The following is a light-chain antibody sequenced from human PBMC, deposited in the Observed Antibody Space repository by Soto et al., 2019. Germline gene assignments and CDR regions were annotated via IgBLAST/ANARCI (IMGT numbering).Light chain of an antibody. Sequence: QSVLTQPPSASGTPGQRVTISCSGSSSNIGSNYVYWYQQLPGTAHRLLIYRNNQRTSGVPDRFSGSKSGTSASLAISGLRSEDEADYYCAAWDDILSGRVFGGGTKVTVL. V-gene: IGLV1-47*01. CDR1: SSNIGSNY. CDR3: AAWDDILSGRV. CDR2: RNN. J-gene: IGLJ3*02.